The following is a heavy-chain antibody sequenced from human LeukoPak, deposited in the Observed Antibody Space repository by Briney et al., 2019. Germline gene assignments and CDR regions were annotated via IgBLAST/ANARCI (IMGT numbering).Heavy chain of an antibody. CDR3: AKDRRYYDSSGSPSFPFFDY. J-gene: IGHJ4*02. CDR2: ISGSGGST. V-gene: IGHV3-23*01. D-gene: IGHD3-22*01. Sequence: PGGSLRLSCAASGFTFSSYAMSWVRQAPGKGLEWVSAISGSGGSTYYADSVKGRFTISRDNSKNTLYLQMNSLRAEDTAVYYCAKDRRYYDSSGSPSFPFFDYWGQGTLVTVSS. CDR1: GFTFSSYA.